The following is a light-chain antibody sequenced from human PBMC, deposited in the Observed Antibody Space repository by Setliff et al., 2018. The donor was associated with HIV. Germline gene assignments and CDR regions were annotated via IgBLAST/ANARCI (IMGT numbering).Light chain of an antibody. J-gene: IGLJ1*01. CDR2: DNT. V-gene: IGLV1-40*01. CDR1: SSNIGAGYD. Sequence: QSVLTQPPSVSGAPGQGVTISCIGTSSNIGAGYDVHWYQQLPGTAPKLLIYDNTNRPSGVPDRFSGSNSGTSASLAITGLQAEDEADYYCQSYDSGLGVFGTGTKV. CDR3: QSYDSGLGV.